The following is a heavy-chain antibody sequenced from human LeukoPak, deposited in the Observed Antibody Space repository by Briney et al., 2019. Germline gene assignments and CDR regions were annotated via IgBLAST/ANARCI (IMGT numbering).Heavy chain of an antibody. CDR3: ARGGYGDQYYYYYYYMDV. J-gene: IGHJ6*03. CDR1: GYTFTSYG. V-gene: IGHV1-2*02. CDR2: INPNSGGT. Sequence: ASVKVSCKASGYTFTSYGISWVRQAPGQGLEWMGWINPNSGGTNYAQKFQGRVTMTRDTSISTAYMELSRLRSDDTAVYYCARGGYGDQYYYYYYYMDVWGKGTTVTISS. D-gene: IGHD4-17*01.